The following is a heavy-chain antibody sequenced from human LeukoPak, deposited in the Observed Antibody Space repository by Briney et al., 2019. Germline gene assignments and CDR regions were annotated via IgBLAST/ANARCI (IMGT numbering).Heavy chain of an antibody. Sequence: PSETLSLTCAVYGGSFSGYYWSWIRQPPGKGLEWIGEINHSGSTNYNPSLKSRVTISVDTSKNQFSLKLSSVTAADTAVYYCVRGRYSSGWYKDKNWFDPWGQGTPVTVSS. CDR2: INHSGST. J-gene: IGHJ5*02. D-gene: IGHD6-19*01. CDR3: VRGRYSSGWYKDKNWFDP. CDR1: GGSFSGYY. V-gene: IGHV4-34*01.